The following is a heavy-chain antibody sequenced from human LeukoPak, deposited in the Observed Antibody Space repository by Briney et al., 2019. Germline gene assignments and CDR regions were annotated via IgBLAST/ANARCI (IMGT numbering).Heavy chain of an antibody. V-gene: IGHV1-69*13. D-gene: IGHD3-9*01. CDR1: GGTFSTCA. J-gene: IGHJ4*02. Sequence: ASVKVSCKASGGTFSTCAVSWVRQAPGQGLEWMGGIIPILGTVNHTQKFQDRVTITADESTKTAYMELSSLRSEDTAVYYCAKTDGVLQYFDWLGVVFDSWGQGTLVTVSS. CDR2: IIPILGTV. CDR3: AKTDGVLQYFDWLGVVFDS.